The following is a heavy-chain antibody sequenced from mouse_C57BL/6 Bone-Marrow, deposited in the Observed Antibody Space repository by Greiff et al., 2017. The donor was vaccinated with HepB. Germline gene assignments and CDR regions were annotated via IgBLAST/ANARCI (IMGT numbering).Heavy chain of an antibody. Sequence: EVQLMESGAELVKPGASVKLSCTASGFNIKDYYMHWVKQRTEQGLEWIGRIDPEDGETKYAPKFQGKATITADTSSTTAYLQLSSLTSEDTAVYYCAKEGLRLPYYFDYWGQGTTLTVSS. CDR2: IDPEDGET. D-gene: IGHD3-2*02. J-gene: IGHJ2*01. CDR1: GFNIKDYY. V-gene: IGHV14-2*01. CDR3: AKEGLRLPYYFDY.